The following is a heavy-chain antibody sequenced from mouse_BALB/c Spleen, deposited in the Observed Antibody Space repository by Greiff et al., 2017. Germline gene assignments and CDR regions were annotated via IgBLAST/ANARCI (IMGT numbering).Heavy chain of an antibody. Sequence: EVKLVESGGGLVKPGGSLKLSCAASGFTFSSYTMSWVRQTPEKRLEWVATISSGGSYTYYPDSVKGRFTISRDNAKNTLYLQMSSLKSEDTAMYYCTRDGGTWRVFDYWGQGTTLTVSS. CDR1: GFTFSSYT. CDR2: ISSGGSYT. J-gene: IGHJ2*01. D-gene: IGHD3-3*01. V-gene: IGHV5-6-4*01. CDR3: TRDGGTWRVFDY.